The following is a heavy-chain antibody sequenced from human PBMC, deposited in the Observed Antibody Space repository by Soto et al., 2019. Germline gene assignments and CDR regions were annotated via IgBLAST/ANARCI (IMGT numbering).Heavy chain of an antibody. D-gene: IGHD4-17*01. Sequence: QVLLVESGGGVVQPGRSLRLSCAASGFTFSSYAMHWVRQAPGKAREWVAVISYDGSNKYYADSVKGRFTISRDNSKSTQYLQMNSLGAEDTSVYYCARDGAVPDDYGDYDSYYYGMDVWGQGSTVTVSS. J-gene: IGHJ6*02. CDR1: GFTFSSYA. V-gene: IGHV3-30-3*01. CDR2: ISYDGSNK. CDR3: ARDGAVPDDYGDYDSYYYGMDV.